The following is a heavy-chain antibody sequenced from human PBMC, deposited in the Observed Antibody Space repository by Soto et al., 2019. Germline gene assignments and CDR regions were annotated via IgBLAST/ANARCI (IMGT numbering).Heavy chain of an antibody. CDR2: IIPILGTA. J-gene: IGHJ4*02. D-gene: IGHD6-13*01. Sequence: GASVKVSCKASGGTFSSYAISWVRQAPGQGLEWMGGIIPILGTANYAQKFQGRVTITADESTSTAYMELSSLRSEDTAVYYCALLIAAAGTDYWGQGTLVTVSS. CDR1: GGTFSSYA. V-gene: IGHV1-69*13. CDR3: ALLIAAAGTDY.